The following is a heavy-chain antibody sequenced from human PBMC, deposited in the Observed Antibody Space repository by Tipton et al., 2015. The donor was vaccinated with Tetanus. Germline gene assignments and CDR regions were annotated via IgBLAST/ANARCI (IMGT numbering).Heavy chain of an antibody. Sequence: TLSLTCTVSGGSISSSSYYWGWIRQPPGKGLEWIGSIYYSGSTYYNPSLKSRVTISVDTSKNQFSLKLSSVTAADTAVYYCANSPATSGMDVWGQGTTVTVSS. CDR2: IYYSGST. CDR3: ANSPATSGMDV. J-gene: IGHJ6*02. V-gene: IGHV4-39*01. D-gene: IGHD1-26*01. CDR1: GGSISSSSYY.